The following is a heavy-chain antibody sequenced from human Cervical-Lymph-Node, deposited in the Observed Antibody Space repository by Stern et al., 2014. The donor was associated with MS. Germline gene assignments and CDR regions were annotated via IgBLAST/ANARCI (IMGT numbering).Heavy chain of an antibody. CDR1: GGSISSSNW. J-gene: IGHJ4*02. Sequence: MQLVESGPGLVKPSGTLSLTCAVSGGSISSSNWWSWVRQPPGKGLEWIGEIYHSGSTNYNPSLKSRVTISVDKSKNQFSLKLSSVTAADTAVYYCARDQSGSYPAFDYWGQGTLVTVSS. CDR3: ARDQSGSYPAFDY. CDR2: IYHSGST. V-gene: IGHV4-4*02. D-gene: IGHD1-26*01.